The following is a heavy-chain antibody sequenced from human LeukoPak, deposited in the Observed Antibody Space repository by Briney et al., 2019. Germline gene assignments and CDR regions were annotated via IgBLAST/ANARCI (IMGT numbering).Heavy chain of an antibody. CDR2: ISGSGGST. J-gene: IGHJ4*02. Sequence: GGSLRLSCAASGFTFSSYAMSWVRQAPGKGLEWVSGISGSGGSTYYADSVKGRFTISRDNAKNSLYLQMNSLRAEDTAVYYCARDRSPSDWGQGTLVTVSS. CDR3: ARDRSPSD. CDR1: GFTFSSYA. V-gene: IGHV3-23*01.